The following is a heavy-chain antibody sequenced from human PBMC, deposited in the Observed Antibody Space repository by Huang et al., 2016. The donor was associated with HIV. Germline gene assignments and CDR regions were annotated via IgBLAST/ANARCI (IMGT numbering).Heavy chain of an antibody. CDR1: GFTFSGYG. V-gene: IGHV3-30*18. D-gene: IGHD1-1*01. CDR3: AKDNDLYYFDY. Sequence: QVHLVESGGGVVQPGRSLRLSCAASGFTFSGYGMHWVRQAPGKGLEWVAVITFDGKNKYYADSVRGRFTVSRDNSQNTVSLQMNTLRAEDMAVYYCAKDNDLYYFDYWGQGTLVTVSS. J-gene: IGHJ4*02. CDR2: ITFDGKNK.